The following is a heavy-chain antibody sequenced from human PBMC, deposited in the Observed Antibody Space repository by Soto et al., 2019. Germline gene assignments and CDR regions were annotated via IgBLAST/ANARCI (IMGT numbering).Heavy chain of an antibody. CDR2: IWYDGSNK. CDR1: GFTFSSYG. CDR3: ARDVSNDFVLLWFGEHYMDV. V-gene: IGHV3-33*01. J-gene: IGHJ6*03. Sequence: GGSLRLSCAASGFTFSSYGMHWVRQAPGKGLEWVAVIWYDGSNKYYADSVKGRFTISRDNSKNTLYLQMNSLRAEDTAVYYCARDVSNDFVLLWFGEHYMDVWGKGTTVTVSS. D-gene: IGHD3-10*01.